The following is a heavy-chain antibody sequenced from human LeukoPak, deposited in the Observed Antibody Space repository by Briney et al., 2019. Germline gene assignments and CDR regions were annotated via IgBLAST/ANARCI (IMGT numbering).Heavy chain of an antibody. CDR1: GGSISSYY. J-gene: IGHJ4*02. V-gene: IGHV4-4*07. CDR2: IYTSGST. D-gene: IGHD2-21*02. CDR3: ARARAYCGGDCYSDFDY. Sequence: KASETLSLTCTVSGGSISSYYWCWIRQPAGKGLEWIGRIYTSGSTNYNPSLKSRVTMSVDTSKNQFSLKLSSVTAADTAVYYCARARAYCGGDCYSDFDYWCQGTLVTVSS.